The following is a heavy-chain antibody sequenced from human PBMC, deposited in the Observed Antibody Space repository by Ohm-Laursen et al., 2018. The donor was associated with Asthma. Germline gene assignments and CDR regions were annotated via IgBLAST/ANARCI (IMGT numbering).Heavy chain of an antibody. J-gene: IGHJ3*02. CDR1: GFTVSSNY. CDR2: ISYDGSNK. CDR3: AKAYGEAFDI. Sequence: SLRLSCAASGFTVSSNYMSWVRQAPGKGLEWVAVISYDGSNKYYADSVKGRFTISRDNSKNTLYLQMNSLRAEDTAVYYCAKAYGEAFDIWGQGTMVTVSS. V-gene: IGHV3-30*18. D-gene: IGHD4-17*01.